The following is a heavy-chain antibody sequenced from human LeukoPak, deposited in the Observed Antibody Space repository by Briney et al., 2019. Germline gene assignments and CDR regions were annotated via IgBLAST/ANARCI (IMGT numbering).Heavy chain of an antibody. CDR1: GYSISSGYY. J-gene: IGHJ6*03. CDR3: ARESYYYDSSGYSDHYYYYYMDV. V-gene: IGHV4-38-2*02. D-gene: IGHD3-22*01. Sequence: SETLSLTCTVSGYSISSGYYWGWIRQPPGKGLEWIGSIYHSGSTYYNPSLKSRVTISVDTSKNQFSLKLSSVTAADTAVYYCARESYYYDSSGYSDHYYYYYMDVWGKGTTVTVSS. CDR2: IYHSGST.